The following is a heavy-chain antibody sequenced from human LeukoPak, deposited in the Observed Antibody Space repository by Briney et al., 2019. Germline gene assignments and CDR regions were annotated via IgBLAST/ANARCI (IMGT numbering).Heavy chain of an antibody. CDR2: IYYTGNT. J-gene: IGHJ4*02. Sequence: SETLSLTCTVSGVSISNHYSSWIRQPPGKGLEWIGYIYYTGNTNYNPYLKSRVTISVDTSKNQFSLKLSSVTAADTAVYYCARGHTILDGYSYETRTFDYWGQGTLVTVSS. CDR1: GVSISNHY. CDR3: ARGHTILDGYSYETRTFDY. D-gene: IGHD5-24*01. V-gene: IGHV4-59*11.